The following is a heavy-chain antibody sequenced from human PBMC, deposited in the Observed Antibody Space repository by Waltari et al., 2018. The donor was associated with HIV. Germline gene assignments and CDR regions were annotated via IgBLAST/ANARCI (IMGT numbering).Heavy chain of an antibody. J-gene: IGHJ6*02. CDR2: ISGYNGNT. D-gene: IGHD3-10*01. CDR3: ARGVSIVRGVMIRGHMDV. CDR1: VYTLHAST. Sequence: VHLVQSGAEMRKPGASGKVSCRASVYTLHASTNSWVRQAPGQGLEWRGWISGYNGNTNYAQKFQGRVHMTTDTSTSTAHMELRSLRSDDTAVYYCARGVSIVRGVMIRGHMDVWGQGTTVTVSS. V-gene: IGHV1-18*01.